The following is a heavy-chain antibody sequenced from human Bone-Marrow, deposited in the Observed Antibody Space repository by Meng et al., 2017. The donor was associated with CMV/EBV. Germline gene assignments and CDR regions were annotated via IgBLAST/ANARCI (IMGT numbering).Heavy chain of an antibody. Sequence: GESLKISCAASGFTFSNAWMSWVRQAPGKGLEWVSSISSSSSYIYYADSVKGRFTISRDNAKNSLYLQMNSLRAEDTAVYYCARDRSSYDFWSGYHTYYYYYGMDVWGQGPTVTGSS. V-gene: IGHV3-21*01. CDR2: ISSSSSYI. J-gene: IGHJ6*01. CDR3: ARDRSSYDFWSGYHTYYYYYGMDV. CDR1: GFTFSNAW. D-gene: IGHD3-3*01.